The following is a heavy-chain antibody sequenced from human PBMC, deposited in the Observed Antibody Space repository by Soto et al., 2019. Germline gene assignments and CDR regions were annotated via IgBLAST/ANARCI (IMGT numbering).Heavy chain of an antibody. CDR1: GFTFSSYS. V-gene: IGHV3-21*01. CDR3: ARDIRGWPQTGDNSFDP. Sequence: EVQLVESGGGLVKPGGSLRLSCAASGFTFSSYSMNWVRQAPGKGLEWVSSISSSSSYIYYADSVKGRFTISRDNAKNSLYLQMNSLRAEDTAVYYCARDIRGWPQTGDNSFDPWGQGTLVTVSS. D-gene: IGHD6-19*01. J-gene: IGHJ5*02. CDR2: ISSSSSYI.